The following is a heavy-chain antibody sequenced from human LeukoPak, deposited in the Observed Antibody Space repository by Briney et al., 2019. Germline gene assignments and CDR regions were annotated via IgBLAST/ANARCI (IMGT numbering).Heavy chain of an antibody. CDR2: INAGNGNT. V-gene: IGHV1-3*01. CDR1: GYTFTSYA. J-gene: IGHJ4*02. CDR3: AREDYDILTGLDY. D-gene: IGHD3-9*01. Sequence: GASVKVSCKASGYTFTSYAMHWVRQAPGQRLEWMGWINAGNGNTGYSQKFQGRVTITRDTSASTAYMELSSLRSEDTAVYYCAREDYDILTGLDYWGQGTLVTVSS.